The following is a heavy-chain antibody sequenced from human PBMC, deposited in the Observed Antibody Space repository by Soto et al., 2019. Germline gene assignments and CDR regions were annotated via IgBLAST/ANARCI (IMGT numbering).Heavy chain of an antibody. Sequence: SETLSLTCTVSGASITSCYWSWIRQPPGKGLEWIGYFYYSGSTNNNPSLKSRVTISVDTSNNQFSLRLTSVIAADTAVYYCVRHVSSSSWGVDVWGQGTTVT. CDR2: FYYSGST. V-gene: IGHV4-59*08. D-gene: IGHD6-13*01. CDR1: GASITSCY. CDR3: VRHVSSSSWGVDV. J-gene: IGHJ6*02.